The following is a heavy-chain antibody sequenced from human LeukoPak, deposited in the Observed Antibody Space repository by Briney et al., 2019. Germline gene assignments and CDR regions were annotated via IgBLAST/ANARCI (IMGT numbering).Heavy chain of an antibody. CDR1: GFTVSSNY. V-gene: IGHV3-53*01. CDR2: TYSGGST. Sequence: PGGSLRLSCAVSGFTVSSNYMSWVRQAPGKGPEWVSATYSGGSTYYADSVKGRFTISRDNSKNTLYLQMNSLRAEDTAVYYCARGGTVVTHDYWGQGTLVTVSS. CDR3: ARGGTVVTHDY. D-gene: IGHD4-23*01. J-gene: IGHJ4*02.